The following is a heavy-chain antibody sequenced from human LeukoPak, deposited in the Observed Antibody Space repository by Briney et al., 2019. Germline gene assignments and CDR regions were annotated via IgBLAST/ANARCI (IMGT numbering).Heavy chain of an antibody. Sequence: GGSLRLSFAASGFTFSSYWRSWVRQAPGKGLEWVANIKQDGSEKYYVDSVQGPFTISRDNAKTSLYLQMNSLRAEDTAVYYCAGSRPYSFDYWGQGTLVTVSS. V-gene: IGHV3-7*01. CDR1: GFTFSSYW. CDR2: IKQDGSEK. CDR3: AGSRPYSFDY. J-gene: IGHJ4*02.